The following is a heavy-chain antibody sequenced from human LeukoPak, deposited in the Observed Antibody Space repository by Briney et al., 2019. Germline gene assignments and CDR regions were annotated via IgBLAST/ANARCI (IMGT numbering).Heavy chain of an antibody. CDR2: ISSSSSNI. CDR1: GFTFSDYS. D-gene: IGHD3-10*01. CDR3: ARDGYYYGSGNYYYYYMDV. J-gene: IGHJ6*03. V-gene: IGHV3-21*01. Sequence: GGSLRLSCAASGFTFSDYSIKWIRQAPGKGLELVSSISSSSSNIYYADSVQGRFTISRDNAKNTLYLQMNSLRAEDTAVYYCARDGYYYGSGNYYYYYMDVWGKGTTVTVSS.